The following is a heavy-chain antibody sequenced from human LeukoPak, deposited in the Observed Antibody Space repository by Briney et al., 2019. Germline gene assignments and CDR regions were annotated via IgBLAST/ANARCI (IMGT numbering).Heavy chain of an antibody. V-gene: IGHV3-64*01. Sequence: GGSLRLSCAASGFTFSNYDMHWVRQAPGKGLEYVSAISSDGGRTYYANSVRGRFTISRDNSKNTLYLQMGSLRAEDMAVYYCARALRSGYYDYWGQGTLVTVSS. CDR1: GFTFSNYD. J-gene: IGHJ4*02. D-gene: IGHD3-22*01. CDR3: ARALRSGYYDY. CDR2: ISSDGGRT.